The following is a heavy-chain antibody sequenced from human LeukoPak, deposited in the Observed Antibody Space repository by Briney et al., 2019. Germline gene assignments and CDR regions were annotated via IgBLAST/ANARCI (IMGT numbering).Heavy chain of an antibody. V-gene: IGHV4-38-2*01. D-gene: IGHD3-10*01. J-gene: IGHJ3*02. CDR1: GYSISSGYY. CDR3: ASHVLLWFGEPEGAFDI. CDR2: IYHSGST. Sequence: PSETLSLTCAVSGYSISSGYYWGWIRQPPGKGLEWIGSIYHSGSTYYNPSLKSRVTISVDTSKNQFSLKLGSVTAADTAVYYCASHVLLWFGEPEGAFDIWGQGTMVTVSS.